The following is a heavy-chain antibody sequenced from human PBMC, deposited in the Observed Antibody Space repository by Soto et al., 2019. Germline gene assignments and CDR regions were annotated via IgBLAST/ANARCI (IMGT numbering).Heavy chain of an antibody. CDR2: INHSGST. J-gene: IGHJ5*02. Sequence: SETLSLTCAVYGGSFSGYYWSWIRQPPGKGLEWIGEINHSGSTNYNPSLKSRVTISVDTSKNQFSLKLSSVTAADTAVYYCAREYYDFRSGYIPAWTDNWFDPWGQGTLVTVSS. CDR3: AREYYDFRSGYIPAWTDNWFDP. CDR1: GGSFSGYY. D-gene: IGHD3-3*01. V-gene: IGHV4-34*01.